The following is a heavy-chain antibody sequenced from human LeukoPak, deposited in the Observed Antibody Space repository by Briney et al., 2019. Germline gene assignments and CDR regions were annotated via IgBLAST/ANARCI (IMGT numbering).Heavy chain of an antibody. J-gene: IGHJ6*03. D-gene: IGHD5-18*01. Sequence: GGSLRLSCAGSGFTFSSYAMSWVRQAPGKGLEWVSAISGSGGSTYYADSVKGRFTISRDNSKNTLYLQMNSLRAEDTAVYYCARSGGYSSYYYYMDVWGKGTTVTVSS. CDR1: GFTFSSYA. V-gene: IGHV3-23*01. CDR2: ISGSGGST. CDR3: ARSGGYSSYYYYMDV.